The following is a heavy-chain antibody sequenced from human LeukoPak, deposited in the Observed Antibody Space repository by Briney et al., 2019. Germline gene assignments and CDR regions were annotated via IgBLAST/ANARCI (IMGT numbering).Heavy chain of an antibody. CDR3: AGGAVAAPVCWFDP. CDR2: INAGNGNT. V-gene: IGHV1-3*01. CDR1: GYTFTSYA. D-gene: IGHD6-19*01. J-gene: IGHJ5*02. Sequence: GASVKVSCKASGYTFTSYAMHWVRQAPGQRLEWMGWINAGNGNTKYSQKFQGRVTITRDTSASTAYMELSSLRSEDTAVYYCAGGAVAAPVCWFDPWGQGTLVTVSS.